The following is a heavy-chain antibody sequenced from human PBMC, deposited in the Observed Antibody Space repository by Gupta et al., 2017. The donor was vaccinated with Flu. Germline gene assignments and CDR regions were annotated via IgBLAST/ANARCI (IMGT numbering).Heavy chain of an antibody. D-gene: IGHD3-16*01. Sequence: EVQLVESGGGLVQPGGSLRLSCAASGFTFSSYEMNWVRQAPGKGLEWVSYISSSGSTIYYADSVKGRFTISRDNAKNSRYLQMNSLRAEDTAVYYCAREGWGEGYFDYWGQGTLVTVSS. CDR2: ISSSGSTI. J-gene: IGHJ4*02. CDR3: AREGWGEGYFDY. CDR1: GFTFSSYE. V-gene: IGHV3-48*03.